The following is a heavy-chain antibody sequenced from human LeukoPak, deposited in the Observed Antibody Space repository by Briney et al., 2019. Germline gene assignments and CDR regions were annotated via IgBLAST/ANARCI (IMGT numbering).Heavy chain of an antibody. Sequence: GGSLRLSCAASGFTFSSYWMHWVRHAPGKGLVWVSRINSDGSSTTYADSVKGRFTISRDNAKNTLYLQMNSLRAEDTAVYYCAKDRGSIAVAGIDYWGQGTLVTVSS. D-gene: IGHD6-19*01. CDR3: AKDRGSIAVAGIDY. V-gene: IGHV3-74*01. CDR1: GFTFSSYW. CDR2: INSDGSST. J-gene: IGHJ4*02.